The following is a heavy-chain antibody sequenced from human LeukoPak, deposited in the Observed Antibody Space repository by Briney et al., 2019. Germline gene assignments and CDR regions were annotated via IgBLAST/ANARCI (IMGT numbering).Heavy chain of an antibody. V-gene: IGHV1-69*06. CDR3: ARGGYSYGVGIGEYYYYYYMDV. CDR2: IIPIFGTA. CDR1: RGTFSNYG. J-gene: IGHJ6*03. D-gene: IGHD5-18*01. Sequence: ASVKVSCKASRGTFSNYGISWVRQAPGQGLEWMGGIIPIFGTANYAQKFQGRVTITAEKSTSTAYMELSSLRSEDTAVYYCARGGYSYGVGIGEYYYYYYMDVWGKGTTVTVSS.